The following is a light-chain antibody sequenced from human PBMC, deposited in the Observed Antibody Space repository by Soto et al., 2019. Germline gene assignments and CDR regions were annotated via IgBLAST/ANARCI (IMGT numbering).Light chain of an antibody. J-gene: IGKJ4*01. CDR2: GAS. CDR3: QQYNNWPRAT. CDR1: QSVSSY. V-gene: IGKV3D-15*01. Sequence: EIVLTQSPAILSLSPGERATLSCRASQSVSSYLAWYQQKPGQAPRLLIYGASSRASGIPDRFSGSGSGTEFNLTISSLQSEDFGVYYCQQYNNWPRATFGGGTKVDIK.